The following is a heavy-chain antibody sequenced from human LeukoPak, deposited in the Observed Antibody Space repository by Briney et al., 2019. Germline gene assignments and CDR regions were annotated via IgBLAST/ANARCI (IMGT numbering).Heavy chain of an antibody. V-gene: IGHV1-46*01. Sequence: ASVKVSCKASGFTFTSHDYNWVRQAPGQGLEWMGIINPSGGSTSYAQKFQGRVTMTRDTSTSTVYMELSSLRSEDTAVYYCAREKPPGPDAFDIWGQGTMVTVSS. CDR3: AREKPPGPDAFDI. CDR2: INPSGGST. J-gene: IGHJ3*02. CDR1: GFTFTSHD.